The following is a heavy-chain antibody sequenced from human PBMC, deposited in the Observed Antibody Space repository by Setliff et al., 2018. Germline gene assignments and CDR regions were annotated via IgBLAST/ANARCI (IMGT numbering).Heavy chain of an antibody. J-gene: IGHJ2*01. V-gene: IGHV4-59*08. CDR1: GGSITNYY. D-gene: IGHD3-22*01. CDR2: IYYTGST. CDR3: ARHHAQYYSDSSGYFYEDWYLDL. Sequence: PSETLSLTCTVSGGSITNYYWSWIRQPPGKGLEYIGYIYYTGSTNSNPSLKSRVTISVDTSKNQFSLKLSSVTAADTAVYYCARHHAQYYSDSSGYFYEDWYLDLWDRGTLVTVSS.